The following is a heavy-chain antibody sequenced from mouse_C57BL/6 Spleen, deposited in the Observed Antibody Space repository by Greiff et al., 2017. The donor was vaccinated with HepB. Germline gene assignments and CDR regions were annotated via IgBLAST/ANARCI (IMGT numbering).Heavy chain of an antibody. D-gene: IGHD2-2*01. CDR1: GFTFSDYG. CDR3: ARREDYGYSFAY. V-gene: IGHV5-17*01. J-gene: IGHJ3*01. CDR2: ISSGSSTI. Sequence: EVQLVESGGGLVKPGGSLKLSCAASGFTFSDYGMHWVRQAPEKGLEWVAYISSGSSTIYYADTVKGRFTISRDNAKNTLFLQMTSLRSEDTAMYYCARREDYGYSFAYWGQGTLVTVSA.